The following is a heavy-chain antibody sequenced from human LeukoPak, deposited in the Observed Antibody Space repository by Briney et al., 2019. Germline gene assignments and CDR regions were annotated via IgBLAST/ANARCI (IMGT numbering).Heavy chain of an antibody. D-gene: IGHD2-15*01. V-gene: IGHV3-23*01. CDR3: ARAGVAAPEFDY. Sequence: GGSLRLSCAASGFTFSSYAMSWVRQAPGKGLEWVSAISGSGGSTYYADSVKGRFTISRDNSKNTLYLQMNSLRAEDTAVYYCARAGVAAPEFDYWGQGTLVTVSS. CDR2: ISGSGGST. J-gene: IGHJ4*02. CDR1: GFTFSSYA.